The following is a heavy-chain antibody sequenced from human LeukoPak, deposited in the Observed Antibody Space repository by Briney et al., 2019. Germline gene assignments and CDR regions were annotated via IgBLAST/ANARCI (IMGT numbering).Heavy chain of an antibody. CDR1: GFTFSSYA. V-gene: IGHV3-30-3*01. D-gene: IGHD3-9*01. J-gene: IGHJ3*02. CDR2: ISYDGSNK. Sequence: PGGSLRLSCAASGFTFSSYAMHWVRQAPGKGLEWVAVISYDGSNKYYADSVKGRFTISRDNSKNTLYLQMNSLRAEDTAVYYCARGDILTGYYSVFRSDAFDIWGQGTMVTVSS. CDR3: ARGDILTGYYSVFRSDAFDI.